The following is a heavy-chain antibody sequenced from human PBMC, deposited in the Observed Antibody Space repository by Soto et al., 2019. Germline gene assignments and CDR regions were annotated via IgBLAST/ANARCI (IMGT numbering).Heavy chain of an antibody. J-gene: IGHJ6*02. CDR2: INAGNGNT. Sequence: ASVKVSCKASGYTFTSYAMHWVRQAPGQRLEWMGWINAGNGNTKYSQKFQGRVTITRDTSASTAYMELSSLRSEDTAVYYCARGPSPFWSGFRTYGMDVWGQGTTVTVSS. V-gene: IGHV1-3*01. CDR3: ARGPSPFWSGFRTYGMDV. D-gene: IGHD3-3*01. CDR1: GYTFTSYA.